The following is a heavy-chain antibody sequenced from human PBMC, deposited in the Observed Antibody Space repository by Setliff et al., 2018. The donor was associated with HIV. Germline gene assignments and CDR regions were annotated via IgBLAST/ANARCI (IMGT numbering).Heavy chain of an antibody. D-gene: IGHD4-17*01. CDR3: ASFFVTTVTNQDY. V-gene: IGHV4-34*01. CDR1: GGSFSNYY. CDR2: LSPSGNT. J-gene: IGHJ4*02. Sequence: SETLSLTCTVYGGSFSNYYTNWIRQPPGKGLEWIGELSPSGNTRSNPSLQSRVTISLDTSNNQFSLKLTSVTAADTAMYYCASFFVTTVTNQDYWGQGTPVTVSS.